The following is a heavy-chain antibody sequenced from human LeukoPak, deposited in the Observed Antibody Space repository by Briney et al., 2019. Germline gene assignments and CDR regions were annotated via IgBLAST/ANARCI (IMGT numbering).Heavy chain of an antibody. Sequence: ASVKVSCKASGYTFSGYYIHWVRQAPGQGLEWMGWINPNSGGTNYAQKFQGRLTMTRDTSISTAYMELSRLRSDDTAVYYCAREGWEQLQWNTFEIWGQGTMVTVSS. CDR2: INPNSGGT. D-gene: IGHD1/OR15-1a*01. J-gene: IGHJ3*02. V-gene: IGHV1-2*02. CDR3: AREGWEQLQWNTFEI. CDR1: GYTFSGYY.